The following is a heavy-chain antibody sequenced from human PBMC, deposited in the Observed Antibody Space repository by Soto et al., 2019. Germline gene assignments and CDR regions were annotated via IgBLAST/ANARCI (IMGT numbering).Heavy chain of an antibody. Sequence: EVQLLESGEALVQPGGSLRLSCAASGFTYNIYAMSWVCQAPGKGLEWVSGISAGVIDTYYADSVKGRFTVSRDDSKNTLYLQMNSLRADDTAVYYCAKQFSSSTWYPFDHWGRGTRVTVSS. J-gene: IGHJ4*02. D-gene: IGHD6-13*01. CDR3: AKQFSSSTWYPFDH. CDR1: GFTYNIYA. V-gene: IGHV3-23*01. CDR2: ISAGVIDT.